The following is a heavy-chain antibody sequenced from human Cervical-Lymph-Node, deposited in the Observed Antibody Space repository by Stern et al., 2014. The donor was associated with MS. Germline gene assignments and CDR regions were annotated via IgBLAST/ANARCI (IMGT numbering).Heavy chain of an antibody. D-gene: IGHD1-26*01. J-gene: IGHJ5*02. CDR2: INPDSGDT. CDR3: ARWDTTVWFDP. V-gene: IGHV1-2*02. CDR1: GYTFTGHY. Sequence: VQLVQSGAEVKKSGASVRVSCKALGYTFTGHYIHWVRQAPGQGLEWMGWINPDSGDTKYAPNFQGRVTMTRDTSITTVYMELTRLRSDDTALYYCARWDTTVWFDPWGQGTLVTVSS.